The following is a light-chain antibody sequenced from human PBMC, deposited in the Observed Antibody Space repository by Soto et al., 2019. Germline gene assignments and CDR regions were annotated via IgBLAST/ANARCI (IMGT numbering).Light chain of an antibody. J-gene: IGLJ1*01. Sequence: QSVLTQPASVSGSPGQSITISCTGSSSDVGSYNRVSWYQQPPDTAPRLIIYDVSNRPSGVPDRFSGSKSGNTASLTISGLQSEDEADYSCNAFTTSSTYVFGTGTKLTVL. CDR1: SSDVGSYNR. CDR3: NAFTTSSTYV. CDR2: DVS. V-gene: IGLV2-18*02.